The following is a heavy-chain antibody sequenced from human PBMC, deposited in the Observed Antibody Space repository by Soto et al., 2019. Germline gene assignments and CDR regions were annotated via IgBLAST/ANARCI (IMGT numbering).Heavy chain of an antibody. CDR1: GGSISSYY. CDR2: IYYSGST. D-gene: IGHD4-17*01. Sequence: PSETLSLTCTVSGGSISSYYWSWIRQPPGKGLEWIGYIYYSGSTNYNPSLKSRVTISVDTSKNQFSLKLSSVTAADTAVYYCARDNYGDYGNAFDYWGQGTLVTVSS. CDR3: ARDNYGDYGNAFDY. V-gene: IGHV4-59*01. J-gene: IGHJ4*02.